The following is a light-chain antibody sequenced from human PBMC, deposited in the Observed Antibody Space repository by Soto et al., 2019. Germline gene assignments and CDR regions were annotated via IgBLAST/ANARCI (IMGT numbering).Light chain of an antibody. CDR1: ASVSTH. CDR3: QQYDKWRRT. J-gene: IGKJ1*01. V-gene: IGKV3-15*01. Sequence: VIAHSPATMFVSPGDRVDLSSSASASVSTHLAWYQQKPGQPPRLIIYLASTRAPSVPARFTAGGSGTEFTLTIISLQSDDLAVYYCQQYDKWRRTFVQGTRWIS. CDR2: LAS.